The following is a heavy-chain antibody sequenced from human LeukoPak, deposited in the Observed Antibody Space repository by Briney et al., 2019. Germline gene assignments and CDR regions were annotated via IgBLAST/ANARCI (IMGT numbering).Heavy chain of an antibody. CDR2: LSHAGTN. J-gene: IGHJ4*02. Sequence: SETLSLTCTVSGGSITSNSYSWGWIRQPPGKGLQWIVTLSHAGTNYYNPSLKSRVTMPVDRSKNQFSLKLTSVTATDTAVYSCARLRGGVQLWGDWGQGTLVTVSS. CDR3: ARLRGGVQLWGD. V-gene: IGHV4-39*01. D-gene: IGHD5-18*01. CDR1: GGSITSNSYS.